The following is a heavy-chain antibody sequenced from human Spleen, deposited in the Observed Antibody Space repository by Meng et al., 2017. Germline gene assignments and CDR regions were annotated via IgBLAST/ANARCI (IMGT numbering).Heavy chain of an antibody. Sequence: GESLKISCTASGFIFSSYAMSWVRQAPGKGLEWVSIIRGGGGSTHYADSVKGRFTISRDNSKNTMYLQMNSLRAEDTAVYYCAKDGGGRYNDYGEHLDYWGQGTLVTVSS. CDR1: GFIFSSYA. V-gene: IGHV3-23*01. J-gene: IGHJ4*02. CDR2: IRGGGGST. CDR3: AKDGGGRYNDYGEHLDY. D-gene: IGHD4-17*01.